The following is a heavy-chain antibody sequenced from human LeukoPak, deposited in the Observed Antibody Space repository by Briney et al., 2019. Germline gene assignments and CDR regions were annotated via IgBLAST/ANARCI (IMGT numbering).Heavy chain of an antibody. CDR2: ISSSGSTI. CDR3: ARGEDYNYYYYMDV. Sequence: GGSLRLSCAASGFTFSDYYMSWIRQAPGKELEWVSYISSSGSTIYYADSVKGRFTISRDNAKNSLYLQMNSLRAEDTAVYYCARGEDYNYYYYMDVWGKGTTVTVSS. J-gene: IGHJ6*03. V-gene: IGHV3-11*01. CDR1: GFTFSDYY.